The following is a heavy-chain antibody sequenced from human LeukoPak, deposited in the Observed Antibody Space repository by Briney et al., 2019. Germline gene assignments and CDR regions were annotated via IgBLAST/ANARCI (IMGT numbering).Heavy chain of an antibody. V-gene: IGHV4-34*01. CDR3: ARGSDYDSSGYYYEYFDY. J-gene: IGHJ4*02. Sequence: SETLSLTCAVYGGSFSGYYWSWIRQPPGKGLEWIGVINHSGSTNYNPSLKSRVTISVDTSKNQFSLKLSSVTAADTAVYYCARGSDYDSSGYYYEYFDYWGQGTLVTVSS. CDR1: GGSFSGYY. CDR2: INHSGST. D-gene: IGHD3-22*01.